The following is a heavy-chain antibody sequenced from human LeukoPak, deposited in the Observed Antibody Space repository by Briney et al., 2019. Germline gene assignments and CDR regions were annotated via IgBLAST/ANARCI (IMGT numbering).Heavy chain of an antibody. D-gene: IGHD1-1*01. CDR1: EYSSTDYW. J-gene: IGHJ6*02. CDR2: IFHRDSNT. CDR3: AGASANWNYGMDV. Sequence: GDSRKISCKCSEYSSTDYWIAGARQMPGKGLEWMGIIFHRDSNTSYSPSFQGQVTISADKSIATAYLQWSRLKASDNATFFCAGASANWNYGMDVWGQGTTVTVSS. V-gene: IGHV5-51*01.